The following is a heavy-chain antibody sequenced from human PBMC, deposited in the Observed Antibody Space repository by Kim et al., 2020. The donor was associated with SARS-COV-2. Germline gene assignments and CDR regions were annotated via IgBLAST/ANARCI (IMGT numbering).Heavy chain of an antibody. CDR2: IDPNTGGT. CDR1: GYTFTGYH. D-gene: IGHD1-1*01. CDR3: ASDNYGTSGTTSGTGFGY. J-gene: IGHJ4*02. Sequence: ASVKVSCKASGYTFTGYHMHWVRQAPGQGLEWMGRIDPNTGGTYYAQKFQGRVTMTRDTSISTAYMELSRLGSDDTAVYYCASDNYGTSGTTSGTGFGYWGQGTLVTVSS. V-gene: IGHV1-2*06.